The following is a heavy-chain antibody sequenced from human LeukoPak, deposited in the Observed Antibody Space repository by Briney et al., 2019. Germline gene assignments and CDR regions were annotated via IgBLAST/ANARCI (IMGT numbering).Heavy chain of an antibody. D-gene: IGHD3-22*01. CDR1: GFTFSSYA. CDR3: AREEDYDSSGYSVNYFDY. J-gene: IGHJ4*02. Sequence: GGSLRLSCAASGFTFSSYAMHWVRQAPGKGLEWVAVISYDGSNKYYADSVKGRFTISRDNSKNTLYLQMNSLRAEDTAVYYYAREEDYDSSGYSVNYFDYWGQGTLVTVSS. CDR2: ISYDGSNK. V-gene: IGHV3-30-3*01.